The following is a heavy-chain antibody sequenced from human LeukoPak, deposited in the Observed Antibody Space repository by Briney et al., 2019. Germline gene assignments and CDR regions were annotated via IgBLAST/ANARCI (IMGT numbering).Heavy chain of an antibody. Sequence: GGSLRLSCAASGFTFSGSAMHWVRQASGKGLERVGRIRSKANSYTTAYAASVKGRFTISRDDSKNTAYLQMNSLKTEDTAVYYCMTYYYDSSGYLNYWGQGTLVTVSS. CDR1: GFTFSGSA. J-gene: IGHJ4*02. V-gene: IGHV3-73*01. CDR3: MTYYYDSSGYLNY. D-gene: IGHD3-22*01. CDR2: IRSKANSYTT.